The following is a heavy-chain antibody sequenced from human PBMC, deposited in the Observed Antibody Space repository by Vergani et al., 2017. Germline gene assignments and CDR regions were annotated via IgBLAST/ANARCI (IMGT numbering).Heavy chain of an antibody. D-gene: IGHD5-18*01. CDR2: ISSSSSYT. V-gene: IGHV3-11*05. J-gene: IGHJ4*02. Sequence: QVQLVESGGGLVKPGGSLRLSCAASGFTFSDYYMSWIRQAPGKGLEWVSYISSSSSYTNYADSVKGRFTISRDNAKNSLYLQMNSLRAEDTAVYYCTVDTAMARPYYFDYWGQGTLVTVSS. CDR1: GFTFSDYY. CDR3: TVDTAMARPYYFDY.